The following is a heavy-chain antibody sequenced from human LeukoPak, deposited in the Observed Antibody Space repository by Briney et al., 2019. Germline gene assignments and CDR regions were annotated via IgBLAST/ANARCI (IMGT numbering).Heavy chain of an antibody. CDR1: GGSISSSPYY. D-gene: IGHD1-26*01. V-gene: IGHV4-39*02. J-gene: IGHJ4*02. CDR3: ARDFLGAGTVGATSGY. Sequence: SETLSLTCFVSGGSISSSPYYCGWVRQPPGKGLEWIGNIYYSGKTYYNPALKSRVTISVDTSKNQFTLKVNSVTAADTAVYYCARDFLGAGTVGATSGYWGQGTLVTVSS. CDR2: IYYSGKT.